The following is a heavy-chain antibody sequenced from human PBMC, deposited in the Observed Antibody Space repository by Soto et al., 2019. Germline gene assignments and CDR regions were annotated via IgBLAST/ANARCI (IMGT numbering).Heavy chain of an antibody. J-gene: IGHJ6*02. V-gene: IGHV1-3*01. Sequence: QVQLVQSGAEVKKPGASVKVSCKASGYTFTSYAMHWVRQAPGQRLEWMGWINAGNGNTKYSQKCQGRFTITRYTSASTAYMELRRLRSEDTAVYYCARDKRGSGSSSGYYGMDVWGQGTTVTVSS. CDR1: GYTFTSYA. CDR3: ARDKRGSGSSSGYYGMDV. D-gene: IGHD6-6*01. CDR2: INAGNGNT.